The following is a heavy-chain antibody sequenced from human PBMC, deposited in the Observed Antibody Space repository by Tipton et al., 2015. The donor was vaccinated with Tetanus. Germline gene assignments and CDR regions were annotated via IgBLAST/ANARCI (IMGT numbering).Heavy chain of an antibody. CDR3: AKDHGPEITSVAATRYYYYGMDV. J-gene: IGHJ6*02. V-gene: IGHV3-23*01. D-gene: IGHD2-15*01. CDR1: GFTFTSYA. Sequence: SLRLSCAASGFTFTSYAMSWVRQAPGKGLEWVSVISGSGGSTYYADSVKGRFTISRDNSKNTLYLQMNSLRAEDTAVYYCAKDHGPEITSVAATRYYYYGMDVWGQGTTVTVSS. CDR2: ISGSGGST.